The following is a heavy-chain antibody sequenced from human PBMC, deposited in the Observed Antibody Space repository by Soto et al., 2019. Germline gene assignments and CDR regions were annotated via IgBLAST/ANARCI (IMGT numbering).Heavy chain of an antibody. Sequence: GGSLRLSCSASGFTFLSYAMHWVRQAPGKGLEYVSAIGSNGGSTYYADSVKGRFTISRDNSKNSLFLQLDSLRAEDTAVYFCVRARSTDSRPDYWGQGTLVTVSS. V-gene: IGHV3-64*04. CDR2: IGSNGGST. CDR1: GFTFLSYA. J-gene: IGHJ4*02. D-gene: IGHD3-22*01. CDR3: VRARSTDSRPDY.